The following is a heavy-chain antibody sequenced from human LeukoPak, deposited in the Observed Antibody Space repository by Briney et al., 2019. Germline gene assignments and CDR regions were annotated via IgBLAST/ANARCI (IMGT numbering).Heavy chain of an antibody. J-gene: IGHJ4*02. CDR3: AKDRGDSGWYLDY. CDR1: GFTFRSYA. Sequence: PGGSLRLSCAASGFTFRSYAMTWVRQAPGKGLEWVSAITSGGSTYYAESVKGRFTISRDNSENTLYLQMNSLRVEDTAVYYCAKDRGDSGWYLDYWGQGTLVTVSS. D-gene: IGHD6-19*01. V-gene: IGHV3-23*01. CDR2: ITSGGST.